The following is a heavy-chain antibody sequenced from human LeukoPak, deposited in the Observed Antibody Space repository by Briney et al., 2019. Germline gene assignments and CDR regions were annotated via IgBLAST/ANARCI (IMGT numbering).Heavy chain of an antibody. CDR3: ATLMVYGPRGYFDY. Sequence: ASVKVSCKVSGYTLTELSMHWVRQAPGKGREWMGGFDPEDGETIYAQKFQGRVAMTEDTSTDTAYMELSSLRSEDTAVYYCATLMVYGPRGYFDYWGQGTLVTVSS. V-gene: IGHV1-24*01. CDR1: GYTLTELS. J-gene: IGHJ4*02. D-gene: IGHD2-8*01. CDR2: FDPEDGET.